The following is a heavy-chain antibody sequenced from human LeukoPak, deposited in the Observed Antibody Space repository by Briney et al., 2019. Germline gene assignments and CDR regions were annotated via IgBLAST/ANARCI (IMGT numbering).Heavy chain of an antibody. J-gene: IGHJ5*02. CDR2: FDPEDGET. D-gene: IGHD3-22*01. V-gene: IGHV1-24*01. CDR3: ATGLTYYYDSSGYWDST. CDR1: GYTLTELS. Sequence: ASVKVSCKVSGYTLTELSMHWVRQAPGKGLEWMGGFDPEDGETIYAQKFQGRVTMTEDTSTDTAYMELSSLRSEDTAVYYCATGLTYYYDSSGYWDSTWGQGTLVTVSS.